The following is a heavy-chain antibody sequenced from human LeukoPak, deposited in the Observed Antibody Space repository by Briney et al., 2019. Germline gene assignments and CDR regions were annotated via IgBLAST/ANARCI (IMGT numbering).Heavy chain of an antibody. CDR2: IYYDGSNK. V-gene: IGHV3-33*06. CDR3: AKGAVAASGSYYNSHIDY. Sequence: GGSLRLSCAASGFTFRNYGMHWARQAPGKGLEWVAIIYYDGSNKYYRDSVKGRFTISRDDSKNTLYLQMNSLRAEDTAVYYCAKGAVAASGSYYNSHIDYWGEGTLVSVSS. D-gene: IGHD3-10*01. J-gene: IGHJ4*02. CDR1: GFTFRNYG.